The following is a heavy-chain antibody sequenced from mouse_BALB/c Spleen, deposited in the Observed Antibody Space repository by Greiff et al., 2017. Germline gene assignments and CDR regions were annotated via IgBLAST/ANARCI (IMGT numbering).Heavy chain of an antibody. CDR2: IRSKSNNYAT. CDR1: GFTFNTYA. V-gene: IGHV10-1*02. CDR3: VRTGPLYYAMDY. D-gene: IGHD4-1*01. Sequence: EVKLVESGGGLVQPKGSLKLSCAASGFTFNTYAMHWVRQAPGKGLEWVARIRSKSNNYATYYADSVKDRFTISRDDSQSMLYLQMNNLKTEDTAMYYCVRTGPLYYAMDYWGEGTSVTVSS. J-gene: IGHJ4*01.